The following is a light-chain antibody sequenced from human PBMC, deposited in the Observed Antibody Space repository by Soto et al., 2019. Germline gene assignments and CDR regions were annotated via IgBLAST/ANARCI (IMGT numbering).Light chain of an antibody. Sequence: QSVLTQPASVSGSPGQSITISCTGTSSDVGSYNFVSWYQQHPGKAPKLMIYEVLKRPSGVSNRFSGSKSGNTASLTISGLQAEDEADYYCCSYACSTTWVFGGGTQLTVL. CDR2: EVL. J-gene: IGLJ3*02. CDR1: SSDVGSYNF. V-gene: IGLV2-23*02. CDR3: CSYACSTTWV.